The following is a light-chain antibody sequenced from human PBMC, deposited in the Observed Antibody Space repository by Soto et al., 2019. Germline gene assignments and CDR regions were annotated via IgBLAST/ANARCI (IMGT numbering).Light chain of an antibody. J-gene: IGKJ1*01. CDR1: QNIARW. CDR3: QQYKSGST. CDR2: EAS. Sequence: DIQMTQSPSTLSTSVGDRATITCRASQNIARWLAWYQQKPGKAPKLLIYEASSLEVGVPSRFSGSGSGTEFTLTVSGLQAEDFATYWCQQYKSGSTFGQGT. V-gene: IGKV1-5*01.